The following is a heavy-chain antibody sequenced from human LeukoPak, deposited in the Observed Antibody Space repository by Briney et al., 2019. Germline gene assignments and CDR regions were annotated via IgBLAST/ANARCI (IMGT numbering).Heavy chain of an antibody. V-gene: IGHV4-34*01. Sequence: PSETLSLTCAVYGGSFSGYYWGWIRQPPGRGLEWIGEINHSGSTNYNPSLKSRVTISVDTSKNHFSLKLSSVTAADTAVYYCARGFRTIFGVVTRTFDYWGQGSLVTDSS. D-gene: IGHD3-3*01. CDR2: INHSGST. CDR3: ARGFRTIFGVVTRTFDY. J-gene: IGHJ4*02. CDR1: GGSFSGYY.